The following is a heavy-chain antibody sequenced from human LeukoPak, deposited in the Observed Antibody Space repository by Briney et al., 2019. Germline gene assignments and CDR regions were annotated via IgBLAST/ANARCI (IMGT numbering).Heavy chain of an antibody. CDR1: GFTFSNYR. J-gene: IGHJ4*02. CDR2: ISKDGSEK. CDR3: ARDEVTY. Sequence: GGSLRLSCAAAGFTFSNYRMSWVRQAPGKGLEWVAHISKDGSEKYYVDSVKGRFTISRDNAKNSLYLQMNSLRVEDTAVYYCARDEVTYWGQGTLVTVSS. V-gene: IGHV3-7*01.